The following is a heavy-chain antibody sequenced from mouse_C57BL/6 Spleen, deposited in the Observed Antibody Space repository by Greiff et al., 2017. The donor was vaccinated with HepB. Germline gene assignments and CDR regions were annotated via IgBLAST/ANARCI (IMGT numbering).Heavy chain of an antibody. V-gene: IGHV1-7*01. D-gene: IGHD2-3*01. CDR3: AKRWLLREYYFDY. J-gene: IGHJ2*01. Sequence: VKLQESGAELAKPGASVKLSCKASGYTFTSYWMHWVKQRPGQGLEWIGYINPSSGYTKYNQKFKDKATLTADKSSSTAYMQLSSLTYEDSAVYYCAKRWLLREYYFDYWGQGTTLTVSS. CDR1: GYTFTSYW. CDR2: INPSSGYT.